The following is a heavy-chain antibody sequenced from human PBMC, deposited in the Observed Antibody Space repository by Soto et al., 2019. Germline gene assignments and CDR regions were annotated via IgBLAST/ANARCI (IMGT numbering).Heavy chain of an antibody. CDR1: GYTFTSYA. J-gene: IGHJ2*01. CDR3: ARDLKYYDFWSGPGYFDL. Sequence: ASVKVSCKASGYTFTSYAMHWVRQAPGQRLEWMGWINAGNGNTKYSQKLQGRATITRDTSASTAYMELSSLRSEDTAVYYCARDLKYYDFWSGPGYFDLWGRGTLVTVSS. V-gene: IGHV1-3*01. D-gene: IGHD3-3*01. CDR2: INAGNGNT.